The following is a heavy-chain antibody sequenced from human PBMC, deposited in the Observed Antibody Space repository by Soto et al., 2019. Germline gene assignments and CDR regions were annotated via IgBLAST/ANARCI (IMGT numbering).Heavy chain of an antibody. V-gene: IGHV1-18*01. CDR3: VRDGPRITIFGYGDY. D-gene: IGHD3-3*01. CDR2: ISAYNGYT. J-gene: IGHJ4*02. CDR1: GYNFTKYG. Sequence: ASVKVSCKASGYNFTKYGISWVRQAPGQGLEWMGWISAYNGYTKYKQKFQGRVTMTTDTSKSTGYMELRSLRFDDTAVYYCVRDGPRITIFGYGDYWGQGNLVTISS.